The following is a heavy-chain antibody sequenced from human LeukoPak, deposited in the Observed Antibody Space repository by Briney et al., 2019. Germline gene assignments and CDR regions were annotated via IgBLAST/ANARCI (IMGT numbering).Heavy chain of an antibody. Sequence: MASETLSLTCAVSGYSISSGYYWGWIRQPPGKGLEWIGTIYRSGSTSYNNPSLKSRVTISVDTSKNQFSLKLSSVTAADTAVYYCARGATTAFHFDYWGQGTLVTVSS. D-gene: IGHD1-26*01. V-gene: IGHV4-38-2*01. CDR2: IYRSGSTS. CDR3: ARGATTAFHFDY. CDR1: GYSISSGYY. J-gene: IGHJ4*02.